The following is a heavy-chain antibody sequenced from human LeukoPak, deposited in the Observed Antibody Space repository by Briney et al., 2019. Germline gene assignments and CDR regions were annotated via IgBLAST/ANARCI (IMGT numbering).Heavy chain of an antibody. V-gene: IGHV3-66*01. Sequence: GGSLRLSCAASGFTVSRNYMTWVRQAPGQGLEWVSVIYSGGSTYYADSVKGRFTISRDNSKNTLYLQMNSPRAEDTAVYYCAGGYNYGFLDYWGQGTLVTVSS. CDR2: IYSGGST. CDR1: GFTVSRNY. D-gene: IGHD5-18*01. CDR3: AGGYNYGFLDY. J-gene: IGHJ4*02.